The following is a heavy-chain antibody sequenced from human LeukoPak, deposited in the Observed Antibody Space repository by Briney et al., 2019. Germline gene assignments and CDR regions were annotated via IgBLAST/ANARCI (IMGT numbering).Heavy chain of an antibody. CDR2: ISWNSGSI. V-gene: IGHV3-9*01. CDR1: GFTFDDYA. J-gene: IGHJ4*02. D-gene: IGHD1-1*01. Sequence: GRSLRLSCAASGFTFDDYAMHWVRQAPGKGLEWVSGISWNSGSIGYADSVKGRFTISRDNSKNTLYLQMNSLRAEDTAVYYCAKERYKGGRGSYLDYWGQGTLVTVSS. CDR3: AKERYKGGRGSYLDY.